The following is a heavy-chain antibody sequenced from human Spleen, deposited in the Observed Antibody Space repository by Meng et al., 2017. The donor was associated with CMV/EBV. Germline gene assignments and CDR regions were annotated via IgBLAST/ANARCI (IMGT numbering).Heavy chain of an antibody. V-gene: IGHV4-39*07. CDR3: ARWDPHSDAFDI. CDR2: IYYSGST. J-gene: IGHJ3*02. D-gene: IGHD1-26*01. Sequence: SETLSLTCTVPGGSISSSSYYWGWIGKPPGKGLEWIGSIYYSGSTYYNPSLKSRVTISVDTSKNQFSLKLSSVTAADTAVYYCARWDPHSDAFDIWGQGTMVTVSS. CDR1: GGSISSSSYY.